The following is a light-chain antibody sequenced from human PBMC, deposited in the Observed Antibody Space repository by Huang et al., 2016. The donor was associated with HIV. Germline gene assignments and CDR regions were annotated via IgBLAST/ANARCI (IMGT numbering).Light chain of an antibody. J-gene: IGKJ2*01. Sequence: DIVMTQSPLSLPVTLGQPASISCRSSQSLVYSDGNTYLNWFHQRPGQSPRRLIYRVSNRDSGVPDRCSGSGSGTDFTLRISRVEAEDVGVYYCMQGTRWYTFGQGTKLEIK. V-gene: IGKV2-30*01. CDR3: MQGTRWYT. CDR1: QSLVYSDGNTY. CDR2: RVS.